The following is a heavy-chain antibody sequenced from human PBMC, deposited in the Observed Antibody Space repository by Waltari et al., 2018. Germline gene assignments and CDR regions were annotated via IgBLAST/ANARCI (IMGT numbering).Heavy chain of an antibody. Sequence: EVQLVESGGGLVQPGGSLRLSCAASGFTFSSYELTWVRQAPGKGLEWVSYISSSGSTIYYADSVKGRFTISRDNAKNSLYLQMNSLRAEDTAVYYCASYDFWSGYYSDYWGQGTLVTVSS. CDR1: GFTFSSYE. V-gene: IGHV3-48*03. CDR3: ASYDFWSGYYSDY. CDR2: ISSSGSTI. D-gene: IGHD3-3*01. J-gene: IGHJ4*02.